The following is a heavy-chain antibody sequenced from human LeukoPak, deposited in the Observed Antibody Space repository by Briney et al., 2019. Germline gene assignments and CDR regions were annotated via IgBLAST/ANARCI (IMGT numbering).Heavy chain of an antibody. CDR1: GFTFSSYW. J-gene: IGHJ4*02. CDR2: IKQDGSEK. D-gene: IGHD3-22*01. V-gene: IGHV3-7*01. CDR3: AREGYYYDSSGYLDY. Sequence: GGSLRLSCAASGFTFSSYWMSWVRQAPGKGLEWVANIKQDGSEKYYVDSVKGRFTISRDNAKNSLYLQMNSLRAVDTAVYYCAREGYYYDSSGYLDYWGQGTLVTVSS.